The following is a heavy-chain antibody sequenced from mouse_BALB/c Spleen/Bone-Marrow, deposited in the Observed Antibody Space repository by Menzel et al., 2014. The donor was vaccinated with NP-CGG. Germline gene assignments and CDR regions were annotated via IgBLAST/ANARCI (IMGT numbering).Heavy chain of an antibody. V-gene: IGHV1S81*02. CDR2: IDPSTGRT. J-gene: IGHJ2*01. CDR3: ARINGYDY. D-gene: IGHD2-2*01. Sequence: QVQLQQPGAELVKPGASVKLSRKASGYTFTSYWMHWVKQRLGQGLEWIGEIDPSTGRTDYNKKFKSQATLTVDKSSSTAYMHLSSLTSEDSAVYYCARINGYDYWGQGTTLTVSS. CDR1: GYTFTSYW.